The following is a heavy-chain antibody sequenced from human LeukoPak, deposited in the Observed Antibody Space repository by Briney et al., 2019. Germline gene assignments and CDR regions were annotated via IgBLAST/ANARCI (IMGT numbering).Heavy chain of an antibody. CDR3: ARGQWFGEFDY. Sequence: PGGSLRLSCAASGFTFSSYSMNWVRQAPGKGLEWVSSISTSSEYIYYADSVKGRFTISRDNAKNSLYLQMNSLRAEDTAVYYCARGQWFGEFDYWGQGTLVTVSS. D-gene: IGHD3-10*01. J-gene: IGHJ4*02. V-gene: IGHV3-21*01. CDR1: GFTFSSYS. CDR2: ISTSSEYI.